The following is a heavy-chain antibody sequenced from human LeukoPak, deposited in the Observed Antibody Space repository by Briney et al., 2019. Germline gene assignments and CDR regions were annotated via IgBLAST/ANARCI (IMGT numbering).Heavy chain of an antibody. D-gene: IGHD1-14*01. V-gene: IGHV3-7*03. CDR2: IKADESEK. Sequence: GGSLRLSCAASGFSFSGHWMNWVRQPPGKGLEWVANIKADESEKYYVDSVKGRFTISRDDAKRTVDLQMDNLRAEDTAIYYCAYRYNFEYWGQGALDTVSS. CDR3: AYRYNFEY. CDR1: GFSFSGHW. J-gene: IGHJ4*02.